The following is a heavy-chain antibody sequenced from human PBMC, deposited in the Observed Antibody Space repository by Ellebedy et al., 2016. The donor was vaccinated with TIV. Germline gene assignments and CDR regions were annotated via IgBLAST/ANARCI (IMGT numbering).Heavy chain of an antibody. CDR3: ARGPVDTSMVIDY. CDR1: GFTFSSYA. Sequence: PGGSLRLSCATSGFTFSSYAMHWVRQAPGKGLEWVAVISYDGNVKYYADSVKGRFTISRDNAKNSLYLQMNSLRAEDTAVYYCARGPVDTSMVIDYWGQGTLVTVSS. V-gene: IGHV3-30*04. CDR2: ISYDGNVK. J-gene: IGHJ4*02. D-gene: IGHD5-18*01.